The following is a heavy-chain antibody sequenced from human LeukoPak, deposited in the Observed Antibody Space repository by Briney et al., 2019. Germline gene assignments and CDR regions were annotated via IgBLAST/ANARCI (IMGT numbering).Heavy chain of an antibody. CDR2: IYYSGST. CDR3: AARYYYDSSGYQY. V-gene: IGHV4-59*01. J-gene: IGHJ4*02. CDR1: GGSISSYY. Sequence: PSETLSLTCTVSGGSISSYYWSWIRQPPGKGLEWIGYIYYSGSTNYNPSLKSRVTISVDTSKNQFSLKLSSVTAADTAVYYCAARYYYDSSGYQYWGQGTLVTVSS. D-gene: IGHD3-22*01.